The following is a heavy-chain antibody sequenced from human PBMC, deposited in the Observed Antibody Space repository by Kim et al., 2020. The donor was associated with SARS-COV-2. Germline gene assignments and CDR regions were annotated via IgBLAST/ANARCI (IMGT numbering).Heavy chain of an antibody. CDR2: ISYSGST. V-gene: IGHV4-39*01. J-gene: IGHJ4*02. CDR3: AIQTGRSGWDY. Sequence: SETLSLTCTVSGGSFSSACYYRGWIRQPPGKGLEGIASISYSGSTYYNSSPNSRVEISIDTSTNEFSVRLSAVIAAATVVYYGAIQTGRSGWDYWGQGTLVTVSS. CDR1: GGSFSSACYY. D-gene: IGHD6-25*01.